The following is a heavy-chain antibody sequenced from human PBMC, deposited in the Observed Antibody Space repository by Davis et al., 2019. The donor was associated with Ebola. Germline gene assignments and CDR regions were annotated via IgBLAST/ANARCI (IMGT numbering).Heavy chain of an antibody. CDR3: ARTTLNSVSDWGLGYNHIDS. D-gene: IGHD1-1*01. V-gene: IGHV4-39*01. J-gene: IGHJ5*01. CDR1: GGSLNSDSDF. Sequence: MPSETLSLTCTVSGGSLNSDSDFWGWIRQPPGKGLEWIGTVYHSGSTYYNPSLKSRVTISVDTSKKQLSLKLSSVTAADTAVYYCARTTLNSVSDWGLGYNHIDSWGQGTLVTVSS. CDR2: VYHSGST.